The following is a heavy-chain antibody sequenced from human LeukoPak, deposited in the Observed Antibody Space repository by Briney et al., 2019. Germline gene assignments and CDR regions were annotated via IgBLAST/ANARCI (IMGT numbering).Heavy chain of an antibody. CDR1: GGTFSSYA. J-gene: IGHJ4*02. Sequence: SVKVSCKASGGTFSSYAISWVRQAPGQGLEWMGRIIPIFGTANNAQKFQGRGTITTDESTSTDYMELSSLRSEDTAVYYCAREMATRPTFDYWGQGTLVTVSS. V-gene: IGHV1-69*05. CDR3: AREMATRPTFDY. CDR2: IIPIFGTA. D-gene: IGHD5-24*01.